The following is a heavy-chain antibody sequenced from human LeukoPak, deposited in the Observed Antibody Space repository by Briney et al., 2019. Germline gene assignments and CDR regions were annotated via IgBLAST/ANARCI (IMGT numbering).Heavy chain of an antibody. Sequence: SETLSLTCTVSGGSVSSATYFWRWIRQPPGKTLEWIGYIYYSGSTNYNPSLKSRVSISVDTSKNQFSLRLTSVTAADTAVYYCARNRYGGYGDYWGQGTLVTVSS. CDR1: GGSVSSATYF. CDR2: IYYSGST. J-gene: IGHJ4*02. CDR3: ARNRYGGYGDY. V-gene: IGHV4-61*01. D-gene: IGHD5-12*01.